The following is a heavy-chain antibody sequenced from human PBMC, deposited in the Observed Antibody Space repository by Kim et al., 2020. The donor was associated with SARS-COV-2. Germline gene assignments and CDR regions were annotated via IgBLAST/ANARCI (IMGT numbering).Heavy chain of an antibody. CDR2: ISSSSTI. CDR3: ARGYSGYDEFDY. D-gene: IGHD5-12*01. J-gene: IGHJ4*02. CDR1: GFTFSSYS. V-gene: IGHV3-48*04. Sequence: GGSLRLSCAASGFTFSSYSMNWVRQAPGKGLEWVSYISSSSTIYYADSVKGRFTISRDNAKNSLYLQMNSLRAEDTAVYYCARGYSGYDEFDYWGQGTLVTVSS.